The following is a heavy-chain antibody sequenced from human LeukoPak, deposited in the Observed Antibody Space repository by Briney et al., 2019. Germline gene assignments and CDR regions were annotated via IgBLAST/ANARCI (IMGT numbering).Heavy chain of an antibody. CDR1: GCTFTSYG. J-gene: IGHJ4*02. D-gene: IGHD3-9*01. CDR2: ISAYNGNT. Sequence: GASVKVSCKASGCTFTSYGISWVRQAPGQGLEWMGWISAYNGNTNYAQKLQGRVTMTTDTSTSTAYMELRSLRSDDTAVYYCARDRLRYFDWLLTCPGYWGQGTLVTVSS. V-gene: IGHV1-18*01. CDR3: ARDRLRYFDWLLTCPGY.